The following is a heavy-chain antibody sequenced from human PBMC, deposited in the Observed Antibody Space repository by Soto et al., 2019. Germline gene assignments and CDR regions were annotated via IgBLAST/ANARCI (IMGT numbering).Heavy chain of an antibody. CDR2: MNANSGNT. CDR3: AGGVVLLPAAGLDP. CDR1: GYTFTSYD. V-gene: IGHV1-8*01. J-gene: IGHJ5*02. D-gene: IGHD2-2*01. Sequence: QVQLVQSGAEVKKPGASVKVSCKASGYTFTSYDINWVRQATGQGLESMGWMNANSGNTGYAQKFQGRVTMTRNTSIRTAYMELNSLSSEDTAVYYCAGGVVLLPAAGLDPWGQGTLVAVSS.